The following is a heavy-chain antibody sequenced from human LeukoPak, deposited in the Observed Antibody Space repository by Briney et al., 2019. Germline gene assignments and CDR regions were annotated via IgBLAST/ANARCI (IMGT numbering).Heavy chain of an antibody. D-gene: IGHD2-2*01. CDR2: INHRGST. CDR3: ASGTTDIVVVPAALRNYYFDY. V-gene: IGHV4-34*01. J-gene: IGHJ4*02. CDR1: GGSFSGYY. Sequence: SETLSLTCAVYGGSFSGYYWSWLRQPPGKGLEWIGEINHRGSTNYNPSLKSRVTISVDTAKNQFSLKLGSVTAAVTAVYYCASGTTDIVVVPAALRNYYFDYWGQGTLVTVSS.